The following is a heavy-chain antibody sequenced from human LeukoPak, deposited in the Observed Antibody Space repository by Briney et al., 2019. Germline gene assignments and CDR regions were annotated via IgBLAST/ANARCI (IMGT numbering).Heavy chain of an antibody. CDR3: AKGYGDYYYYGMDV. V-gene: IGHV3-9*01. CDR1: GFTFDDYA. J-gene: IGHJ6*02. Sequence: GRSLRLSCAASGFTFDDYAMHWVRQAPGKGLEWVSGISWNSGSIGYADSVKGRFTISRDNAKNSLYLQMNSLRAEDTALYYCAKGYGDYYYYGMDVWGQGTTVTVSS. CDR2: ISWNSGSI. D-gene: IGHD4-17*01.